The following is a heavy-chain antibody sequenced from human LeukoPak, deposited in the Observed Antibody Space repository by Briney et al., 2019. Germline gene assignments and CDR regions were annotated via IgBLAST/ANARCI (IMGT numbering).Heavy chain of an antibody. CDR1: GGSISSYY. V-gene: IGHV4-59*01. D-gene: IGHD2-2*01. CDR2: IYYSGST. J-gene: IGHJ6*03. Sequence: SETLSLTCTVSGGSISSYYWSWIRQPPGKGLEWIGYIYYSGSTNYNPSLKSRVTRSVDTSKNQSSLKLSSVTAADTAVYYCARAKQGDCSSTSCYFGYYYYYMDVWGKGTTVTVSS. CDR3: ARAKQGDCSSTSCYFGYYYYYMDV.